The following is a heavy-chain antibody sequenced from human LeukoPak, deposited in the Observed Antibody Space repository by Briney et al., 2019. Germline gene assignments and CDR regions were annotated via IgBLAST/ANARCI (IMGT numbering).Heavy chain of an antibody. CDR2: FSTSSGTI. Sequence: GGTLRLSCAASGFTFSSYSMNWVRQAPGKGLEWISYFSTSSGTISYADSVKGRFTISRDNAKNSLYLQMNSLRAEDTAVYYCARDSMYAFDIWGQGTMVTVSS. V-gene: IGHV3-48*01. J-gene: IGHJ3*02. D-gene: IGHD2-2*01. CDR3: ARDSMYAFDI. CDR1: GFTFSSYS.